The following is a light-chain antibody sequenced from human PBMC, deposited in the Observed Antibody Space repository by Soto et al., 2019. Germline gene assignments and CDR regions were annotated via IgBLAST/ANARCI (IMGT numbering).Light chain of an antibody. CDR2: DAS. V-gene: IGKV3-11*01. Sequence: EIVLTQSPATLSLSPGEGATLSCRASQSVSIYLAWYQQKPGQAPRLLIYDASNRATGIPARFSGSGSGTDFTLTISSLEPVDFAVYYCQQRSNWPLTFGGGTKVDIK. CDR3: QQRSNWPLT. J-gene: IGKJ4*01. CDR1: QSVSIY.